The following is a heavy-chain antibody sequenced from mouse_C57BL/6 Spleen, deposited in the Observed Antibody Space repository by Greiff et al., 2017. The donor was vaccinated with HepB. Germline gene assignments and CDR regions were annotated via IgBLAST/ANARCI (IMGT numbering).Heavy chain of an antibody. CDR1: GYTFTDYE. J-gene: IGHJ4*01. CDR2: IDPETGGT. D-gene: IGHD1-1*01. CDR3: TATDYYAMDY. V-gene: IGHV1-15*01. Sequence: QVQLKQSGAELVRPGASVTLSCKASGYTFTDYEMHWVKQTPVHGLEWIGAIDPETGGTAYNQKFKGKAILTADKSSSTAYMELRSLTSEDSAVYYGTATDYYAMDYWGQGTSVTVSS.